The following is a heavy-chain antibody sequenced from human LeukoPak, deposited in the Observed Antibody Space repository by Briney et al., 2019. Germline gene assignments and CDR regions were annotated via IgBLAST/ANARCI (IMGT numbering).Heavy chain of an antibody. CDR3: ARLWNGIAANLDY. CDR1: GGSISSSSYY. D-gene: IGHD6-13*01. J-gene: IGHJ4*02. CDR2: IYYSGST. V-gene: IGHV4-39*01. Sequence: SETLSLTCTVSGGSISSSSYYWGWIRQPPGKGLEWIGSIYYSGSTYYNPSLKSRVTISVDTSKNQFSLKLSSVTAADTAVYYCARLWNGIAANLDYWGQGTLVTVSS.